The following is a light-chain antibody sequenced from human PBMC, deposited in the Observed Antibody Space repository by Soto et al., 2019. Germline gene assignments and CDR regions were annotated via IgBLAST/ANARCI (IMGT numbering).Light chain of an antibody. CDR3: QQYVSSVT. Sequence: EIVLTQSPGFLSLSPGERATLSCRASQSVDSSFFAWYQQKPGQAPRLLIYGASKRATGIPDRFSGSGYGTDFTLSISRLETEDFEVYYCQQYVSSVTFGQGTKVEIK. V-gene: IGKV3-20*01. J-gene: IGKJ1*01. CDR1: QSVDSSF. CDR2: GAS.